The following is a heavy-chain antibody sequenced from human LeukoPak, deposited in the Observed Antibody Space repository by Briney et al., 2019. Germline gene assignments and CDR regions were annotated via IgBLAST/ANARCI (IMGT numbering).Heavy chain of an antibody. Sequence: GGPLRLSCVASGFTFNTYTMNWVRQAPGKGLEWISCVGRDGSIHYADSVKGRITISRDNAKNSLFLQMNSLRAEDTAIYYCARRYYDTTGYAFDIWGQGTMVTVS. J-gene: IGHJ3*02. D-gene: IGHD3-22*01. CDR2: VGRDGSI. CDR3: ARRYYDTTGYAFDI. V-gene: IGHV3-21*01. CDR1: GFTFNTYT.